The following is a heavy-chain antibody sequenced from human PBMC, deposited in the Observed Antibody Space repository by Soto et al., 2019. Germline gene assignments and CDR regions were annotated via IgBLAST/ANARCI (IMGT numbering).Heavy chain of an antibody. D-gene: IGHD2-2*01. Sequence: ASVKVSCKASGYTFTSYAMHWVRQAPGQRLEWMGWINAGNGNTKYSQKFQGRVTITRDTSASTAYMELSSLRSEDTAVYYCARDGGYCSSTSCNPFDYWGKGTLVTVSS. CDR2: INAGNGNT. CDR1: GYTFTSYA. CDR3: ARDGGYCSSTSCNPFDY. V-gene: IGHV1-3*01. J-gene: IGHJ4*02.